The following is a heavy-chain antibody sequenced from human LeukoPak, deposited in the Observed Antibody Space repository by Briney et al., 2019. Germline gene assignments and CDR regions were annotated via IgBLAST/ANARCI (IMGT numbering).Heavy chain of an antibody. CDR2: IYYSGST. J-gene: IGHJ6*02. Sequence: PSETLSLTCTVSGGSISSYYWGWIRQPPGKGLEWIGSIYYSGSTYYNPSLKSRVTISVDTSKNQFSLKLSSVTAADTAVYYCARHAYSNKDDFWSGYSYVYYYYYGMDVWGQGTTVTVSS. CDR1: GGSISSYY. V-gene: IGHV4-39*01. CDR3: ARHAYSNKDDFWSGYSYVYYYYYGMDV. D-gene: IGHD3-3*01.